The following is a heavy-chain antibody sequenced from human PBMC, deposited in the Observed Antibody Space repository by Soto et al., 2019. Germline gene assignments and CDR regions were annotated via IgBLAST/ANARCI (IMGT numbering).Heavy chain of an antibody. V-gene: IGHV3-48*03. D-gene: IGHD3-22*01. J-gene: IGHJ3*02. CDR3: ARMGYYDSSGYDDAFDI. CDR1: GFTFRNFE. Sequence: GGSPRLSCAASGFTFRNFEKKWGRQGPGEGVEGVLYISSSGSTIYYADSVKGRFTISRDNAKNSLHLQMNSLRAEDTAVYFCARMGYYDSSGYDDAFDIWGQGTMVTVSS. CDR2: ISSSGSTI.